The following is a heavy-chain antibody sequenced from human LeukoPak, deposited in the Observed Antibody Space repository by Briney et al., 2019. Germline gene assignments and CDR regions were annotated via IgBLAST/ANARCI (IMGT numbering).Heavy chain of an antibody. CDR3: AHRPSHSGYDLFDY. V-gene: IGHV2-5*02. D-gene: IGHD5-12*01. CDR2: SYLDDDK. Sequence: ESGPTLANPTQTLTLTCTFSGFSLSTSGGGVGWIRQPPGKALEWLTLSYLDDDKRYSPSLKSRLTTTKDTSKNQVVLTMTNMDPVDTAPYYCAHRPSHSGYDLFDYWGQGTLVTVSS. J-gene: IGHJ4*02. CDR1: GFSLSTSGGG.